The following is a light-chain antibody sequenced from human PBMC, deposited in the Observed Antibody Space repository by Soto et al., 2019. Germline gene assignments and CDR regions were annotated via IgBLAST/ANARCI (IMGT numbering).Light chain of an antibody. CDR2: RNN. J-gene: IGLJ2*01. CDR3: AAWDDSLSGVV. Sequence: QSVLTQPPSASGTPGQRVTISCSGSSSNIGSNYVYWYQQLPGTAPKLLIYRNNQRPSGVPDRFSGSKSGTSASLVISGLRSEDEADYYCAAWDDSLSGVVFDGGTKVTVL. CDR1: SSNIGSNY. V-gene: IGLV1-47*01.